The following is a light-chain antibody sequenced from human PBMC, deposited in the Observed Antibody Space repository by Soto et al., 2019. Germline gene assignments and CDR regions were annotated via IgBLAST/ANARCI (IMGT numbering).Light chain of an antibody. V-gene: IGKV3-15*01. CDR3: QQYNNWPPWR. CDR1: QSVSSN. CDR2: GAS. J-gene: IGKJ1*01. Sequence: ERLMTQSAATLSVSPGERATLSCRASQSVSSNLAWYQQKPGQAPRLLIYGASTRATGIPARFSGSGSGTEFTLTISSLQSEDFAVYYCQQYNNWPPWRFGQGTKVDIK.